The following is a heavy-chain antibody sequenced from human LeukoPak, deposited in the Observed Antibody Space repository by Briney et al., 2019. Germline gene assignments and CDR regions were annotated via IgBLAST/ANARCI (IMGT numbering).Heavy chain of an antibody. D-gene: IGHD1-26*01. Sequence: GGSLRLSCAASRFTFSTYSMNWVRQAPGKGLEWVSSIDSTSTYIYYADSVKGRFTISRDNAKHSLYLQMDSLRAEDTAVYYCARDSLVGSTTPVFDYWGRGTLVTVSS. J-gene: IGHJ4*02. V-gene: IGHV3-21*04. CDR2: IDSTSTYI. CDR3: ARDSLVGSTTPVFDY. CDR1: RFTFSTYS.